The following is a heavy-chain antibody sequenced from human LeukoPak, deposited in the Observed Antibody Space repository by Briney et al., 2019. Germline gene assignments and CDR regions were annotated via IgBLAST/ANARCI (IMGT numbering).Heavy chain of an antibody. CDR1: GFTFSSYA. J-gene: IGHJ4*02. CDR2: ISSNGGST. D-gene: IGHD3-3*01. Sequence: GGSLRLSCAASGFTFSSYAMHWVRQAPGKGLEYVSAISSNGGSTYYANSVKGRFTISRDNSKNTLYLQMGSLRAEDMAVYYCARGYDFWSGYWSHSDYWGQETLVTVSS. V-gene: IGHV3-64*01. CDR3: ARGYDFWSGYWSHSDY.